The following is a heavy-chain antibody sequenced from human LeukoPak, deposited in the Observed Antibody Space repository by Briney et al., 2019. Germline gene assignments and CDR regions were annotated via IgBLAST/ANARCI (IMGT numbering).Heavy chain of an antibody. Sequence: SETLSLTCTVSGGSISSSSYYWGWIRQPPGKGLEWIGSICYSGSTYYNPSLKSRVTISVDTSKNQFSLKLSSVTAADTAVYYCARHVGFGEFYFDYWGQGTLVTVSS. J-gene: IGHJ4*02. V-gene: IGHV4-39*01. CDR1: GGSISSSSYY. CDR3: ARHVGFGEFYFDY. D-gene: IGHD3-10*01. CDR2: ICYSGST.